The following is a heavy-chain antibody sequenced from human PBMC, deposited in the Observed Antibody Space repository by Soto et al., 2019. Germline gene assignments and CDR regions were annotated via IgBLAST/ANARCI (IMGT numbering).Heavy chain of an antibody. J-gene: IGHJ2*01. CDR1: EFTSSNYW. V-gene: IGHV3-7*01. CDR3: VRVANRYFDL. Sequence: EVQLVESGGGLVQPGGSLRLSCAVSEFTSSNYWMSWVRQAPGKGLEWVANIKQDGGEKYYVDAVRGRFIISRENANNSLYLQMNGLRVEDTAVYCCVRVANRYFDLWGRGTLVTVSS. CDR2: IKQDGGEK.